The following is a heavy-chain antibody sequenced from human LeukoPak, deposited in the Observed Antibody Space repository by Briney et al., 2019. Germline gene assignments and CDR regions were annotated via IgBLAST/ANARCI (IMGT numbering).Heavy chain of an antibody. CDR1: GYSFTRYA. J-gene: IGHJ3*02. D-gene: IGHD3-3*02. V-gene: IGHV1-18*01. CDR2: ISTYNGNT. CDR3: ARDKELLAVVAHDAFDI. Sequence: GASVKVPCKASGYSFTRYAISWVRQAPGQGLEWMGWISTYNGNTNYAQRLQGRVTMTTDTSMSAAYMELRSLRSDDTAVYYCARDKELLAVVAHDAFDIWGQGTMVTVSS.